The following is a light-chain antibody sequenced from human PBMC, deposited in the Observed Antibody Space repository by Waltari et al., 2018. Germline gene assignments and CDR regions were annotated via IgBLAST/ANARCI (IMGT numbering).Light chain of an antibody. V-gene: IGKV3-11*01. CDR2: DAS. Sequence: EIVLTQSPATLSLSPGERATLSCRASQSVSSYLAWYQQKPGQAPRLLIYDASNRATRIPSRFSGSGSGTDFTLTISSLEPEDFAVYYCQQRSNPITFGQGTRLEIK. CDR1: QSVSSY. CDR3: QQRSNPIT. J-gene: IGKJ5*01.